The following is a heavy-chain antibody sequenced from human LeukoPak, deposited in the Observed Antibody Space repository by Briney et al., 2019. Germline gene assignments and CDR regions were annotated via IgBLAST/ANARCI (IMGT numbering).Heavy chain of an antibody. J-gene: IGHJ4*02. V-gene: IGHV3-30*02. CDR3: ARDGGPFDS. CDR1: GYPFDRYA. CDR2: IRYDGNKE. Sequence: GGSLSLSCVASGYPFDRYAMHWVRQAPGKGLEWVAFIRYDGNKEDYADSVKGRFTVSRDNAKNSLYLQMNSLRAEDTAVYYCARDGGPFDSWGQGTLVTVSS. D-gene: IGHD3-16*01.